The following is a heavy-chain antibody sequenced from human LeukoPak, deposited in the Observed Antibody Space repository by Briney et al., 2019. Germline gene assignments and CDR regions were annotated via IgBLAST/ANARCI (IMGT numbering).Heavy chain of an antibody. CDR3: ARSPQYCGSDCFSDY. D-gene: IGHD2-21*02. V-gene: IGHV3-21*01. CDR1: GFTFSSYS. Sequence: GGSLRLSCAASGFTFSSYSMNWVRQAPGKGLEWVSSISTSSAYIHYADSLKGRFTISRDNAKNSLYLQMNSLRAEDTAVYCCARSPQYCGSDCFSDYWGQGTQVTVSP. J-gene: IGHJ4*02. CDR2: ISTSSAYI.